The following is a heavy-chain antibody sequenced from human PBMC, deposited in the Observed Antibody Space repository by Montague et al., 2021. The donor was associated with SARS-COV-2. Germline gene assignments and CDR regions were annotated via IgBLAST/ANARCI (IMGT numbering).Heavy chain of an antibody. CDR2: FYYSGST. V-gene: IGHV4-31*03. J-gene: IGHJ6*02. CDR1: GGSLSSGGYY. CDR3: ARDLGRTGYYYGLDV. Sequence: TLFLTCTVSGGSLSSGGYYWSWIRQLPGEGLEWLGYFYYSGSTYYNPSLKSRVFISADMSKNQFFLNLTSVTAADAAVYYCARDLGRTGYYYGLDVWGQGTTVTVSS. D-gene: IGHD3/OR15-3a*01.